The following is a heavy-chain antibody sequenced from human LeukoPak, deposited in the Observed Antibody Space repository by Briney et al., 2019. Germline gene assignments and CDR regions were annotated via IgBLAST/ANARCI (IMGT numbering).Heavy chain of an antibody. Sequence: SETLSLTCTVSGVSISTSTHYWAWIRQPPGKGLVWVGCMFYRGSSYYNASLKSRVTLSVDTSRNKFSLKLSTVTPSDTAMYYCVRQGGWGGAASLIEFWGQGTLVTVSS. CDR2: MFYRGSS. CDR3: VRQGGWGGAASLIEF. V-gene: IGHV4-39*01. D-gene: IGHD2-15*01. J-gene: IGHJ4*02. CDR1: GVSISTSTHY.